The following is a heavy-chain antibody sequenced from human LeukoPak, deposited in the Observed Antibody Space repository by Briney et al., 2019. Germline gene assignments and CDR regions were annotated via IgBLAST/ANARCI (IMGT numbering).Heavy chain of an antibody. CDR1: GFTFSSYW. D-gene: IGHD3-22*01. J-gene: IGHJ4*02. V-gene: IGHV3-74*01. CDR3: ASQIDSAWRYDSTPTDY. CDR2: INSDGSST. Sequence: HPGGSLRLSCAASGFTFSSYWMHWVRQAPGKGLVWVSRINSDGSSTSYADSVKGRFTISRDNAKNTLYLQMNSLRAEDTAVYYCASQIDSAWRYDSTPTDYWGQGTLVTVSS.